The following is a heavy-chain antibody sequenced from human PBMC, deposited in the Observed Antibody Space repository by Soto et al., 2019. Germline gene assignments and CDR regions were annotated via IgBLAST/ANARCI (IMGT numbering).Heavy chain of an antibody. CDR1: GYTFTSYY. V-gene: IGHV1-46*01. CDR2: INPSGGST. Sequence: GASVKVSCKVSGYTFTSYYMHWVRQAPGQGLEWMGIINPSGGSTSYAQKFQGRVTMTRDTSTSTVYMELSSLRSEDTAVYYCARARINCGGDCLPYYYYYYGMDVWGQGTTVTVSS. D-gene: IGHD2-21*02. CDR3: ARARINCGGDCLPYYYYYYGMDV. J-gene: IGHJ6*02.